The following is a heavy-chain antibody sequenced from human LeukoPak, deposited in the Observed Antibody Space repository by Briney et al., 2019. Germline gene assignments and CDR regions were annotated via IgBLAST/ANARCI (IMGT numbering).Heavy chain of an antibody. Sequence: GGSLRLSCAASGFTFSSYWMSWVRQAPGKGLEWVANIKQDGSEKYYVDSVKGRFTISRDNAKNSLYLQMNSLRAEDTAVYYCARDTVTPRDAFDIWGQGTMVTVSS. CDR1: GFTFSSYW. J-gene: IGHJ3*02. D-gene: IGHD4-17*01. CDR3: ARDTVTPRDAFDI. V-gene: IGHV3-7*01. CDR2: IKQDGSEK.